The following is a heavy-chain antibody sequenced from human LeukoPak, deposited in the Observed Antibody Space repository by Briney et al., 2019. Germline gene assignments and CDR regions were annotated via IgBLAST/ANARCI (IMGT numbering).Heavy chain of an antibody. CDR1: GDCVSSNSAT. V-gene: IGHV6-1*01. Sequence: SQTLSLTRAISGDCVSSNSATWTWIRQPPSKGLEWLGRTYYRSKRYNDYAVSVKGRITINPDTSKNQFSLTLNSVTPEDTAVYYCARGSSSNSWYFDYWGQGTLVTVSS. J-gene: IGHJ4*02. CDR2: TYYRSKRYN. D-gene: IGHD6-13*01. CDR3: ARGSSSNSWYFDY.